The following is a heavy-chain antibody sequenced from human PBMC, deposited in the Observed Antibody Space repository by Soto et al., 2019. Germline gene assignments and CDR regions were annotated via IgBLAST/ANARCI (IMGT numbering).Heavy chain of an antibody. CDR2: IYYSGST. CDR3: ARDGWDWFDP. Sequence: LSLTCAVYGGSFSGYYWSWIRQPPGKGLEWIGYIYYSGSTNYNPSLKSRVTISVDTSKNQFSLKLSSVTAADTAVYYCARDGWDWFDPWGQGTLVTVSS. D-gene: IGHD1-26*01. V-gene: IGHV4-59*01. CDR1: GGSFSGYY. J-gene: IGHJ5*02.